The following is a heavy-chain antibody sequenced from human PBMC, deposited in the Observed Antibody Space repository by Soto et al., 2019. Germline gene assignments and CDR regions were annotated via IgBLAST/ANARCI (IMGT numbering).Heavy chain of an antibody. D-gene: IGHD5-18*01. V-gene: IGHV1-69*12. CDR1: GGTFSSYA. J-gene: IGHJ6*02. Sequence: QVQLVQSGAEVKKPGSSVKVSCKASGGTFSSYAISWVRQAPGQGLEWMGGIIPIFGTANYAQKFQGRVTITADESTSTAYMELSSLRSEDTAVYYCAREDTAMASPKYYYYGMDVWGQGTTVTVSS. CDR3: AREDTAMASPKYYYYGMDV. CDR2: IIPIFGTA.